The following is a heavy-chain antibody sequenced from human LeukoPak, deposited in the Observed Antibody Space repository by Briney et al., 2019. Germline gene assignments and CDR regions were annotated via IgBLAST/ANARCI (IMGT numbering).Heavy chain of an antibody. V-gene: IGHV3-48*04. J-gene: IGHJ4*02. CDR3: ARGRPTVTTPLAY. CDR2: ISSSSSTI. CDR1: GFTFSSYS. Sequence: GGSLRLSCAASGFTFSSYSMNWVRQAPGKGLEWVSYISSSSSTIYYADSMKGRFTISRDNAKNSLYLQINSLRAEDTAVYYCARGRPTVTTPLAYWGQGTLVTVSS. D-gene: IGHD4-11*01.